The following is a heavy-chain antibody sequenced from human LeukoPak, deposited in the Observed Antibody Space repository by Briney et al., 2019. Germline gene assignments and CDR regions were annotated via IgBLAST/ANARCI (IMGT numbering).Heavy chain of an antibody. Sequence: PGRSLRLSCAASGFTFSSYGMHWVRQAPGKGLEWVAVIWYDGSNKYYADSVKGRFTISRDNSKNTLYLQMNSLRAEDTAVYYCAREVTRTAAVDYWGQGTLVTVSS. D-gene: IGHD1-14*01. CDR3: AREVTRTAAVDY. CDR1: GFTFSSYG. J-gene: IGHJ4*02. V-gene: IGHV3-33*01. CDR2: IWYDGSNK.